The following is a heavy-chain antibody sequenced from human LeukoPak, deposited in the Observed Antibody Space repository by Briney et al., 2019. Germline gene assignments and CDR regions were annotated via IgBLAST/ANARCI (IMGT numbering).Heavy chain of an antibody. CDR2: IYYSGST. CDR3: ARHDKTMIVVCWFDP. D-gene: IGHD3-22*01. V-gene: IGHV4-39*01. CDR1: GVSISSSSYY. Sequence: SETLSLTCTVSGVSISSSSYYWGWIRQPPGKGLEWIGSIYYSGSTYYNPSLKSRVTISVDTSKNQFSLKLSSVTAADTAVYYCARHDKTMIVVCWFDPWGQGTLVTVSS. J-gene: IGHJ5*02.